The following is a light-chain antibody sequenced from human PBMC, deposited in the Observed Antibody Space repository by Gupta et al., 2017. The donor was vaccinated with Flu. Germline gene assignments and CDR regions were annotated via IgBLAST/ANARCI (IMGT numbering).Light chain of an antibody. CDR1: QSISSY. CDR3: QQSDGTPCT. J-gene: IGKJ2*02. Sequence: PSSLSASVGDRVTITCRASQSISSYLNWYQQKPGKVPKVLIYAASSLQSGVPSRFSGSGSGTDFTLTISSLQPEDFATYYCQQSDGTPCTFGQGTKLEIK. V-gene: IGKV1-39*01. CDR2: AAS.